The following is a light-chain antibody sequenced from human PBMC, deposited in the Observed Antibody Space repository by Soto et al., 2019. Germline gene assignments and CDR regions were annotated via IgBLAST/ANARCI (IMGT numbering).Light chain of an antibody. CDR1: QSVASNY. CDR2: GAS. V-gene: IGKV3-20*01. J-gene: IGKJ2*01. CDR3: QQYGISPPYT. Sequence: EIVLTQSPGTLSLSPGERATLSCRASQSVASNYSAWYQQKPGQTPRLLIYGASNRATDIPDRFSGSGSGTDFTLTISSLGPEDFAVYYCQQYGISPPYTFGQGTKLEIK.